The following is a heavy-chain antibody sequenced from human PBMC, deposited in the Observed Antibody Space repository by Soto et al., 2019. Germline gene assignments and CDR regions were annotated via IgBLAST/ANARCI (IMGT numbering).Heavy chain of an antibody. D-gene: IGHD3-3*01. Sequence: XSVKVSCKASGYPFTSYYMHWVRQAPGQGLEWMGIINPSGGSTSYAQKFQGRVTMTRDTSTSTVYMELSSLRSEDTAVYYCARGTRITIFGAAKKHNWFDPWGQGTLVTVSS. J-gene: IGHJ5*02. V-gene: IGHV1-46*01. CDR3: ARGTRITIFGAAKKHNWFDP. CDR1: GYPFTSYY. CDR2: INPSGGST.